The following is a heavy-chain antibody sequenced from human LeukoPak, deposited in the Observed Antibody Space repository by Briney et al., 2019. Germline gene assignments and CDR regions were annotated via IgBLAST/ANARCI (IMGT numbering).Heavy chain of an antibody. CDR1: GGSISSGGYC. V-gene: IGHV4-31*03. J-gene: IGHJ4*02. CDR3: ARSYYYDSSSYYPPDY. CDR2: IYYSGST. Sequence: PSETLSLTCTVSGGSISSGGYCWSWIRQHPGKGLEWIGYIYYSGSTYYNPSLKSRVTISVDTSKNQFSLKLSSVTAADTAVYYCARSYYYDSSSYYPPDYWGQGTLVTVSS. D-gene: IGHD3-22*01.